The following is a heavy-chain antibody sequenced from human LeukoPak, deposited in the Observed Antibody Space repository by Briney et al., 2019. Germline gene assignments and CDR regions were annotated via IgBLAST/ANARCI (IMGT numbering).Heavy chain of an antibody. V-gene: IGHV1-18*01. D-gene: IGHD2-2*01. J-gene: IGHJ6*02. CDR2: ISGYGGDT. CDR3: TRDVDDPRSPCTSTTCIEV. Sequence: ASVRVSCKASGYTFINHGISWVRQAPGQGLEWVGWISGYGGDTKYAQKFQGRVTLTTETYTSTAYMDLTSLTSDDTAVYYCTRDVDDPRSPCTSTTCIEVWGQGTTVTVSS. CDR1: GYTFINHG.